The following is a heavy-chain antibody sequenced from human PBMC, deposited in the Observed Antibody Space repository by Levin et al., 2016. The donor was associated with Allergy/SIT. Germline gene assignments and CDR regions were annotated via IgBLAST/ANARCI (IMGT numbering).Heavy chain of an antibody. V-gene: IGHV3-48*02. Sequence: WIRQPPGKGLEWISYISSTSSTFYYADSVKGRFTISRDKAKNSLYLQMTSLRDEDTAVYYCARAGIQLYEHAYFFEFWGQGTLVTVSS. CDR2: ISSTSSTF. J-gene: IGHJ4*02. CDR3: ARAGIQLYEHAYFFEF. D-gene: IGHD5-18*01.